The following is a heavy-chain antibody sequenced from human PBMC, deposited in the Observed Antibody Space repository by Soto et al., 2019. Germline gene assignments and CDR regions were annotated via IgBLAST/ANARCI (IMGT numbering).Heavy chain of an antibody. Sequence: SCAASGFTFSSYGMHWVRQAPGKGLEWVAVISYDGSNKYYADSVKGRFTISRDNSKNTLYLQMNSLRAEDTAVYYCAKGGGSAYYYIYYFDYWGQGIQVTVSS. V-gene: IGHV3-30*18. D-gene: IGHD3-22*01. CDR3: AKGGGSAYYYIYYFDY. CDR1: GFTFSSYG. CDR2: ISYDGSNK. J-gene: IGHJ4*02.